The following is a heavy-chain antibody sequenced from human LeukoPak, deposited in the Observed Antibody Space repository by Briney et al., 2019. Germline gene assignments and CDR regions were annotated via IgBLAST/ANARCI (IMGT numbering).Heavy chain of an antibody. J-gene: IGHJ6*04. Sequence: QPGGSMRLSCAAAGFTFSSYEMNWGRQAPRKVLEWVSYISSSGSTIYYADSVKGRFTISRDNAKNSLYLQMNSLRAEDTAVYYCAELGITMIGGVWGKGTTVTISS. CDR2: ISSSGSTI. D-gene: IGHD3-10*02. CDR1: GFTFSSYE. V-gene: IGHV3-48*03. CDR3: AELGITMIGGV.